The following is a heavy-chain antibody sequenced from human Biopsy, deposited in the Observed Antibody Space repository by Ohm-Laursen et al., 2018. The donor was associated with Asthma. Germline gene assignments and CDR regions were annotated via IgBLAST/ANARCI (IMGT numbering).Heavy chain of an antibody. CDR1: GFTFSHYN. CDR2: ITDTSRYI. Sequence: SLRLSCAASGFTFSHYNMNWVRQAPGKGLEWVSSITDTSRYIKYADSVKGRFTISRDNSKNTLYLQMNSLRGEDTAVYYCAKGRYKWNDGYYGLDVWGQGTTVTVSS. CDR3: AKGRYKWNDGYYGLDV. V-gene: IGHV3-21*01. J-gene: IGHJ6*02. D-gene: IGHD1-20*01.